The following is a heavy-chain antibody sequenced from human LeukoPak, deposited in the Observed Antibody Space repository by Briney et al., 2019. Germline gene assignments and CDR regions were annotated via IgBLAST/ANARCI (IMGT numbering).Heavy chain of an antibody. Sequence: SETLSLTCAVYGGSFSGYYWSWIRQPPGKGLEWIGEINHSGSTNYNPSLKSRVTISVDTSKNQFSLKLSSVTAADMAVYYCARPRIAAAGYYFDYWGQGTLVTVSS. CDR1: GGSFSGYY. V-gene: IGHV4-34*01. J-gene: IGHJ4*02. CDR2: INHSGST. CDR3: ARPRIAAAGYYFDY. D-gene: IGHD6-13*01.